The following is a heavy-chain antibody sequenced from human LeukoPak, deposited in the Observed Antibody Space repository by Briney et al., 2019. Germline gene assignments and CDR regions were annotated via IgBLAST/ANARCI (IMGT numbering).Heavy chain of an antibody. CDR1: GFTFSSYS. CDR3: ATTHHYYDSSGFYYSSDAFDI. CDR2: ISSTSGYT. V-gene: IGHV3-21*01. D-gene: IGHD3-22*01. J-gene: IGHJ3*02. Sequence: KPGGSLRLSCAASGFTFSSYSMNWVRQAPGKGLEWVSSISSTSGYTYYADSVKGRFTNSRDNAKRSLELHMSSLRVEDTAVYYCATTHHYYDSSGFYYSSDAFDIWGQGTMVTVSS.